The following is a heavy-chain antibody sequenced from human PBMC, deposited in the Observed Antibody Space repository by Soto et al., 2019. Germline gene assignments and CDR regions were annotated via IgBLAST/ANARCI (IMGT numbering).Heavy chain of an antibody. J-gene: IGHJ5*02. CDR3: ARHTPSLGELSFNWFDP. Sequence: LPCTGSRHSISSSRYYCGGIRQTTGKGLEWIGSIYYSGSTYYNPSLKSRVTISVDTSKNQFSLKLSSVTAADTAVYYCARHTPSLGELSFNWFDPWGQGTLVTVSS. V-gene: IGHV4-39*01. D-gene: IGHD3-16*02. CDR2: IYYSGST. CDR1: RHSISSSRYY.